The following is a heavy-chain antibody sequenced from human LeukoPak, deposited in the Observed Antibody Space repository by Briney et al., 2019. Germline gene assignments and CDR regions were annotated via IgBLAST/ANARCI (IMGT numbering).Heavy chain of an antibody. J-gene: IGHJ6*03. D-gene: IGHD2-2*01. V-gene: IGHV3-30*02. CDR3: AKRGTLVSASLRAYYNYMDV. CDR1: GFSFSDYG. CDR2: IRYDGSNT. Sequence: GGSLRLSCVASGFSFSDYGMHWVRQAPGEGLDWVAFIRYDGSNTYYADSVKGRFTISRDNSKSTLDLHMNSLRPDDTAVYYCAKRGTLVSASLRAYYNYMDVWGKGTTVTVSS.